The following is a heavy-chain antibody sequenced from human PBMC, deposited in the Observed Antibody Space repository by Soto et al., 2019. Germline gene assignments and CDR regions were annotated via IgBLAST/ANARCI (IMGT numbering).Heavy chain of an antibody. CDR1: GGSISSGGYS. CDR2: IYHSGST. J-gene: IGHJ6*02. CDR3: ARDQGTYYYESSGYIGPWGAFYI. Sequence: PSETLSLTCAVSGGSISSGGYSWSWIRQPPGKGLEWIGYIYHSGSTYYNPSLKSRVTISVDRSKNQFSLKLSSVTAADTAVYYCARDQGTYYYESSGYIGPWGAFYIWGQGTTVTVSS. V-gene: IGHV4-30-2*01. D-gene: IGHD3-22*01.